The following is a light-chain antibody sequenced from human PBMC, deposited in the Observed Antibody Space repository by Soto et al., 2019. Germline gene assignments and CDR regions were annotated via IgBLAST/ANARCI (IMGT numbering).Light chain of an antibody. V-gene: IGKV3-20*01. J-gene: IGKJ2*01. CDR3: QQYGSSPRT. CDR1: QSVSSSY. Sequence: EIVLTQSPGTLSLSPGERATLSCRASQSVSSSYLAWYQQKPGQSPRLLIYGASSRATGIPDRFSGSGSGTDFTLTISRLEAEDFAVYYCQQYGSSPRTFGLGTKLEIK. CDR2: GAS.